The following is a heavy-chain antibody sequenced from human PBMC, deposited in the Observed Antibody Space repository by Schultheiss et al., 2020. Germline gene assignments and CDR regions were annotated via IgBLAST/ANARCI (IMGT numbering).Heavy chain of an antibody. J-gene: IGHJ3*02. CDR2: ISGSGGST. CDR3: AKDLFYGAISGYGLNDAFDI. Sequence: GGSLRLSCAASGFTFSSYAMSWVRQAPGKGLEWVSAISGSGGSTYYADSVKGRFTISRDNSKNTLYLQMNSLRAEDTAVYYCAKDLFYGAISGYGLNDAFDIWGKGTMVTVSS. V-gene: IGHV3-23*01. D-gene: IGHD5-12*01. CDR1: GFTFSSYA.